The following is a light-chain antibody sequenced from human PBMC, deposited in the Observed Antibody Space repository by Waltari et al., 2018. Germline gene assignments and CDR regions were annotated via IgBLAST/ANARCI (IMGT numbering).Light chain of an antibody. CDR1: QSLVYSDGNTY. J-gene: IGKJ1*01. CDR2: EVS. V-gene: IGKV2-30*01. Sequence: DVVMTQSPLSLPVTLGQPASISCRSSQSLVYSDGNTYLNWFQQRPGQSPRRLIYEVSKRDSGVPDRFSGRGSGTDFTLKITRVEAEDVGVYYCMQGSHWPPWTFGQGTKVEI. CDR3: MQGSHWPPWT.